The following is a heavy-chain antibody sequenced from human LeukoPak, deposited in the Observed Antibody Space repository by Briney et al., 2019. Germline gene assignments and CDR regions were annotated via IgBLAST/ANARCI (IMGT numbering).Heavy chain of an antibody. J-gene: IGHJ4*02. CDR3: TRESMIARERKFDF. Sequence: ASVKVSCKASGYPLTTYYMHWVRQAPGQGLEWVGIINPSGGTTNYAQRFQGRVTMTRDTSTSTVYMELSSLTSEDTAVYYCTRESMIARERKFDFWGQGTLVTVSS. D-gene: IGHD3-22*01. CDR1: GYPLTTYY. CDR2: INPSGGTT. V-gene: IGHV1-46*01.